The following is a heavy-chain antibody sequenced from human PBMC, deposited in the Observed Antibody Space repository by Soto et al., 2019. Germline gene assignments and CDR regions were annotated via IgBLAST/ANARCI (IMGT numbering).Heavy chain of an antibody. CDR1: GFSPRDSKVG. J-gene: IGHJ4*02. D-gene: IGHD1-26*01. Sequence: QVTLKESGPVLVKPTETLTLTCAVSGFSPRDSKVGVSWIRQPPGKALEWLAHIFWNGEKSYSTSLERRLTISKDPSKGQVVLTMTNMDPVDTATYFCAHVRQWVGAHSYDYWGRGTLVTVSS. CDR3: AHVRQWVGAHSYDY. CDR2: IFWNGEK. V-gene: IGHV2-26*01.